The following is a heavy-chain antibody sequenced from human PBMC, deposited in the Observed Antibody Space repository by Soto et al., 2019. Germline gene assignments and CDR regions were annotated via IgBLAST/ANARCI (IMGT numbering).Heavy chain of an antibody. CDR2: IYHSGST. J-gene: IGHJ5*02. D-gene: IGHD2-21*01. V-gene: IGHV4-30-2*01. CDR3: AGVRGPFCGGECYPPTPNWFDP. CDR1: GGSISSGGYS. Sequence: QLQLQESGSGLVKPSQTLSLTCTVSGGSISSGGYSWSWIRQPPGKGLEWIGSIYHSGSTYYNPSLKSRVTISVDRSKNKFSLNLSSVTAADSAVYYCAGVRGPFCGGECYPPTPNWFDPWGQGTLVTVSS.